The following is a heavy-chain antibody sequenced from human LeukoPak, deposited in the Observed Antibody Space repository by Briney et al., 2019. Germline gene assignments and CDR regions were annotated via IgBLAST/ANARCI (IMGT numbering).Heavy chain of an antibody. V-gene: IGHV4-39*01. J-gene: IGHJ4*02. CDR3: ARASANYYDSSGYYYVPPYYFDY. CDR1: GGSISSSCYY. Sequence: SETLSLTCTVSGGSISSSCYYWGWIRQPPGKGLEWIGSIYYSGSTYYNPSLKSRVTISVDTSKNQFSLKLSSVTAADTAVYYCARASANYYDSSGYYYVPPYYFDYWGQGTLVTVSS. D-gene: IGHD3-22*01. CDR2: IYYSGST.